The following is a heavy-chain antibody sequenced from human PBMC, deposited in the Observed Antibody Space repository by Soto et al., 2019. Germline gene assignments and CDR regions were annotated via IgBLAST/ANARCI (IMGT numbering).Heavy chain of an antibody. Sequence: GGSLRLSCAASGFTFDDYGMSWVRQAPGKGLEWVSGINWNGGSTGYADSVKGRFTISRDNAKNSLYLQMNSLRAEDTALYHCARVNFDPRGGTLGPQYFDYWGQGTLVTVSS. CDR2: INWNGGST. J-gene: IGHJ4*02. CDR3: ARVNFDPRGGTLGPQYFDY. V-gene: IGHV3-20*01. CDR1: GFTFDDYG. D-gene: IGHD3-9*01.